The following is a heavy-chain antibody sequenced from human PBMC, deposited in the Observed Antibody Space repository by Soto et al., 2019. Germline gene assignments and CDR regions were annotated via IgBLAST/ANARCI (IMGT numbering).Heavy chain of an antibody. J-gene: IGHJ6*04. V-gene: IGHV3-66*01. D-gene: IGHD2-15*01. CDR1: GFTVSSKY. Sequence: EVQLVESGGGLVQPGGSLRLSCAASGFTVSSKYMTWVRQAPGKGLEWVSLIQSGGTTYYADSVKGRFTISRDTSENTLHLQMDSLRVEDTAVYYCARDDVLCDGGRCYGIPLDVWCKGNTVTVSS. CDR2: IQSGGTT. CDR3: ARDDVLCDGGRCYGIPLDV.